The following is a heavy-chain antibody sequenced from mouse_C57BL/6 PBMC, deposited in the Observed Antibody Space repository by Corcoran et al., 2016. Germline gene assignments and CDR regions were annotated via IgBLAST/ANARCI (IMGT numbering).Heavy chain of an antibody. CDR1: GYTFTTYG. V-gene: IGHV9-3*01. D-gene: IGHD3-1*01. J-gene: IGHJ4*01. CDR2: INTYSGVP. CDR3: ARGSGDY. Sequence: QIQLVQSGPELKKPGETVKISCKASGYTFTTYGMSWVKQAPGKGLKWMGWINTYSGVPTYADDFKGRFAFSLETSASTAYLQINNLKNEDTATYFFARGSGDYWGQGTSVTVSS.